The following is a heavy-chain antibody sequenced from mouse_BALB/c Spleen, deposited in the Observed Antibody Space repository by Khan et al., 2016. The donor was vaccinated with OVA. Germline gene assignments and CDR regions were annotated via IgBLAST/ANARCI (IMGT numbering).Heavy chain of an antibody. CDR1: GFTFSTYG. Sequence: EVELVESGGDLVKPGGSLKLSCAASGFTFSTYGMSWVRQTPDKRLEWVATISSGGSYTYYPDSVKGRFTISRDNAKNTLNQQMRSLKSSDTTMYYCTRLAYYYNSEGYAYWGQGTLVTVSA. V-gene: IGHV5-6*01. J-gene: IGHJ3*01. CDR3: TRLAYYYNSEGYAY. CDR2: ISSGGSYT. D-gene: IGHD1-1*01.